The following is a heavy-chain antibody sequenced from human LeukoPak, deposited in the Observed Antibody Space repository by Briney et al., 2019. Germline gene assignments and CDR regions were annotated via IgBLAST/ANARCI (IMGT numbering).Heavy chain of an antibody. D-gene: IGHD3-10*01. Sequence: ASVKVSCKASGYTFTSYDINWVGQATGQGLEWMGWMNPNSGNTGYAQKFQGRVTMTRNTSISTAYMELSSLRSEDTAVYYCARGGSGSYYNGDDYWGQGTLVTVSS. CDR2: MNPNSGNT. CDR1: GYTFTSYD. V-gene: IGHV1-8*01. J-gene: IGHJ4*02. CDR3: ARGGSGSYYNGDDY.